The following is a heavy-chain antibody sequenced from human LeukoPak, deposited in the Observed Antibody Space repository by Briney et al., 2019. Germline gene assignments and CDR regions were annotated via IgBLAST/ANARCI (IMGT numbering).Heavy chain of an antibody. D-gene: IGHD2-2*01. CDR2: INSDGSST. CDR1: GFTFSSYW. CDR3: AGSASHNWFDP. V-gene: IGHV3-74*01. Sequence: GGSLRLSCAASGFTFSSYWMHWVRQVPGKGRVWVSRINSDGSSTSYADSVKGRFTISRDNAKNTLYLQMNSLRVEDTAVYYCAGSASHNWFDPWGQGTLVTVSS. J-gene: IGHJ5*02.